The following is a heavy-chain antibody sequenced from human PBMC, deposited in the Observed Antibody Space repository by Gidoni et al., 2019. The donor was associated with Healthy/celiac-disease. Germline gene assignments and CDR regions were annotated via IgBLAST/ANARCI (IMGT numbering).Heavy chain of an antibody. D-gene: IGHD2-21*02. J-gene: IGHJ6*02. CDR2: IRSKANSYAT. V-gene: IGHV3-73*02. CDR1: GFPFSGSA. Sequence: EVQLVESGGGLVQPGGSLKLYCAASGFPFSGSALPWVRQAAGKGLEWFGRIRSKANSYATAYAASVKGMFTISRDDSKNTAYLQMNRLKTEDTAVYYCTSVILPVTAPTEYYYGMDVWGQGTTVTVSS. CDR3: TSVILPVTAPTEYYYGMDV.